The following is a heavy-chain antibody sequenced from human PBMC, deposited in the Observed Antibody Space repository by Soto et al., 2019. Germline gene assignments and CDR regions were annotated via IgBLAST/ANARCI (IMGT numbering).Heavy chain of an antibody. CDR2: IKQDGSEK. Sequence: GGSLRLSCAASGFTFSSYWMSWVRQAPGKGLEWVANIKQDGSEKYYVDSVKGRFTISRDNAKNSLYLQMNSLRAEDTAVYYCARVPYYYDSSGYSYWYFDLWGRGTLVTVSS. J-gene: IGHJ2*01. D-gene: IGHD3-22*01. CDR3: ARVPYYYDSSGYSYWYFDL. V-gene: IGHV3-7*03. CDR1: GFTFSSYW.